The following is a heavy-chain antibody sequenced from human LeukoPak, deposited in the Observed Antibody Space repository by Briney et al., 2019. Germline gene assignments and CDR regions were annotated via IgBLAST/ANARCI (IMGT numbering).Heavy chain of an antibody. V-gene: IGHV3-7*01. CDR3: ARGRRITIFGVVIIDGNYFDY. CDR1: GFTFSSYW. D-gene: IGHD3-3*01. Sequence: GGSLRLSCAASGFTFSSYWMSWARQAPGKGLEWVANIKQDGSEKYYVDSVKGRFTISRDNAKNSLYLQMNSLRAEDTAVYYCARGRRITIFGVVIIDGNYFDYWGQGTLVTVPS. J-gene: IGHJ4*02. CDR2: IKQDGSEK.